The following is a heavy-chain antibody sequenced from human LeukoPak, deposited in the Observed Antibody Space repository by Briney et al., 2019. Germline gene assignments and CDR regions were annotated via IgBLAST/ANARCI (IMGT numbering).Heavy chain of an antibody. CDR1: GFTFSSYE. D-gene: IGHD2-15*01. CDR3: ASRYCSGGSCSWKNWFDP. CDR2: ISSSGSTI. V-gene: IGHV3-48*03. Sequence: PGGSLRLSCAASGFTFSSYEMNWVRQAPGKGLEWVSYISSSGSTIYYADSVKGRFTISGDNAKNSLYLQMNSLRAEDTAVYYCASRYCSGGSCSWKNWFDPWGQGTLVTVSS. J-gene: IGHJ5*02.